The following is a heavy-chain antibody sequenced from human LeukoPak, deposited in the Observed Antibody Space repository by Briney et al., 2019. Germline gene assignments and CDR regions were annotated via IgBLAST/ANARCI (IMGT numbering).Heavy chain of an antibody. Sequence: GGSLRLSCAASGFTFSSYWMNWVRQAPGKGLEWVASINQDGSEKYYLDSVKGRFTISRDNAKNSLYLQMNSLRDEDTAVYSCARDLPNYYGSAAFDYWGQGTLVTVSS. CDR2: INQDGSEK. CDR3: ARDLPNYYGSAAFDY. D-gene: IGHD3-10*01. J-gene: IGHJ4*02. V-gene: IGHV3-7*01. CDR1: GFTFSSYW.